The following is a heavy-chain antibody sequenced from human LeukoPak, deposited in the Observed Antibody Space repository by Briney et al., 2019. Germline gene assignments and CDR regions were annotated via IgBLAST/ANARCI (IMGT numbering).Heavy chain of an antibody. Sequence: SETLSLTCTVSGGSMSSYCWSWIRQPPGKGLEWIGYIYYSGSTSYNPSLKSRVTISVDTSKNQFSLKLSSVTAADTAVYYCARQYYYDSHTFDYWGQGTLVTVSS. V-gene: IGHV4-59*08. D-gene: IGHD3-22*01. CDR2: IYYSGST. CDR3: ARQYYYDSHTFDY. CDR1: GGSMSSYC. J-gene: IGHJ4*02.